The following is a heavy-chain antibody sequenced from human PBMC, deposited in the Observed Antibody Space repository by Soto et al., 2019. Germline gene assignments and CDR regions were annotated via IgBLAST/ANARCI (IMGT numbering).Heavy chain of an antibody. CDR1: GFTFSSYA. D-gene: IGHD6-19*01. CDR2: ISGSGGST. J-gene: IGHJ4*02. Sequence: GGSLRLSCAASGFTFSSYAMSWVRQAPGKGLEWVSAISGSGGSTYYADSVKGRFTISRDNSKNTLYLQMNSLRAEDTAVYYCAKDLQFSGWLSAQIFHYWGQVPQVPDS. V-gene: IGHV3-23*01. CDR3: AKDLQFSGWLSAQIFHY.